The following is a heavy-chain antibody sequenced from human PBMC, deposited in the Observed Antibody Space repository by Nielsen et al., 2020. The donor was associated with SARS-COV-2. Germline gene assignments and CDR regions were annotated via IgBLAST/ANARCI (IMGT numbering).Heavy chain of an antibody. D-gene: IGHD6-13*01. CDR1: GFTFSSYG. J-gene: IGHJ6*02. Sequence: GESLKISCAASGFTFSSYGMHWVRQAPGKGLEWVAVISYDGSNKYYADSVKGRFTISRDNSKNTLYLQMNSLRAEDTAVYYCARVIAAAGGYYYYGMDVWGQGTTVTVSS. V-gene: IGHV3-30*03. CDR3: ARVIAAAGGYYYYGMDV. CDR2: ISYDGSNK.